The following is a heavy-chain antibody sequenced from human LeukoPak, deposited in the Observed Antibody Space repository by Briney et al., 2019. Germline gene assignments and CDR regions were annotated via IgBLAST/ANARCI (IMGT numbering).Heavy chain of an antibody. Sequence: PGGSLRLSCAPSGFTFTNYPLSWAPQAPGEGPEWVSGFSSSGASTYYADSVRGRFTISRDNSKNTLYPQMNSMRAEDTAVYYCATNTRIRPYDAFDIWGQGTMVTVSS. D-gene: IGHD2/OR15-2a*01. V-gene: IGHV3-23*01. CDR3: ATNTRIRPYDAFDI. CDR2: FSSSGAST. CDR1: GFTFTNYP. J-gene: IGHJ3*02.